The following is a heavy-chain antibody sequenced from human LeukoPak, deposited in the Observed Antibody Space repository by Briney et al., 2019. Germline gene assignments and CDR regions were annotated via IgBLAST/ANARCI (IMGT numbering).Heavy chain of an antibody. CDR1: GGSFRGYY. J-gene: IGHJ5*02. D-gene: IGHD3-16*01. CDR2: INHSGST. CDR3: ARGDLYDGGGRNWFDP. Sequence: SETLSLTCAVYGGSFRGYYWSWIRQPPGKGLEWIGEINHSGSTNYNPSLKSRVTISVDTSKNQFSLRLTSVTAADTAVYYCARGDLYDGGGRNWFDPWGQGTLVTVSS. V-gene: IGHV4-34*01.